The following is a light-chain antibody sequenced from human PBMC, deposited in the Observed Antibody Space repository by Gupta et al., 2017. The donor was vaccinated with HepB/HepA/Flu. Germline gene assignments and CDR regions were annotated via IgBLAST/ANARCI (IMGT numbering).Light chain of an antibody. CDR3: HQYYSTPWT. J-gene: IGKJ1*01. CDR1: QSSLYSSNNKNY. CDR2: WAS. V-gene: IGKV4-1*01. Sequence: DIVMTQSPDSLAVSLGERATINCKSSQSSLYSSNNKNYLAWFQQKPGQPPKLLFYWASTRESGVPDQFSGSGSGTDFNLTISALQAEDVAVYYCHQYYSTPWTFGQGTKVEIK.